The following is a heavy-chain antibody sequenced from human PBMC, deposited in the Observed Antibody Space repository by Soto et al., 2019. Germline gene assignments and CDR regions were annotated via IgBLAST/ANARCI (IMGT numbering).Heavy chain of an antibody. V-gene: IGHV3-23*01. CDR3: AKGVSQYTPLALFDY. Sequence: VGSLRISCAASGFTFSSYAMSWVRQAPGKGLEWVSTISGSDGRTYSTDSVKGRFTISRDNSRNTAYLQMNSLRVEDTAVYYCAKGVSQYTPLALFDYWGQGTLVTVSS. CDR2: ISGSDGRT. CDR1: GFTFSSYA. J-gene: IGHJ4*02. D-gene: IGHD5-18*01.